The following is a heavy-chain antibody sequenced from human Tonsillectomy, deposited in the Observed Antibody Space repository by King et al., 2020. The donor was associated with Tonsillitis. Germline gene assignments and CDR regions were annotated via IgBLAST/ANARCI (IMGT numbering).Heavy chain of an antibody. CDR3: AKASIQQGDYVDY. D-gene: IGHD5-18*01. Sequence: VQLVESGGGVVQPGWSLRLSCAASGFTFSSYGMHWVRQAPGPGLEWVAVLSYDGSNQYYVDSVKGRFTISRDNSTNALYLQMNSLRAEDTAVYYCAKASIQQGDYVDYWGQGTLVTVSA. J-gene: IGHJ4*02. CDR2: LSYDGSNQ. CDR1: GFTFSSYG. V-gene: IGHV3-30*18.